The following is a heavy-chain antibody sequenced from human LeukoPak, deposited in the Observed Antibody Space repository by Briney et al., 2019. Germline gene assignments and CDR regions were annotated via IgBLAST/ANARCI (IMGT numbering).Heavy chain of an antibody. V-gene: IGHV1-69*05. CDR3: ASEGNYYDSSGYYPHRYYFDY. J-gene: IGHJ4*02. CDR2: IIPIFGTA. Sequence: GASVKVSCKAPGGTFSSYAISWVRQAPGQGLEWMGGIIPIFGTANYAQKFQGRVTITTDESTSTAYMELSSLRSEDTAVYYCASEGNYYDSSGYYPHRYYFDYWGQGTLVTVSS. CDR1: GGTFSSYA. D-gene: IGHD3-22*01.